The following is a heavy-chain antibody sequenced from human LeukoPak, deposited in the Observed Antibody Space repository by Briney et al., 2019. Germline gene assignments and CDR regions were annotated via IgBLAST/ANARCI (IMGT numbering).Heavy chain of an antibody. Sequence: GGSLRLSCEASGFTFREYWMSWVRQAPGKGLEWVVSIKQDGSEEYYVDSVKGRFTISRDDAKNSVDLHMDSLRVEDTALYYCARTRNRWFDHWGQGTLVTVSS. J-gene: IGHJ5*02. CDR3: ARTRNRWFDH. V-gene: IGHV3-7*01. D-gene: IGHD1/OR15-1a*01. CDR1: GFTFREYW. CDR2: IKQDGSEE.